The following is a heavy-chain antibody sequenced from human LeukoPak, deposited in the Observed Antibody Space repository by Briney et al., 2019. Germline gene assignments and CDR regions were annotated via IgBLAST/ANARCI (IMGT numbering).Heavy chain of an antibody. CDR1: GFTFSSYE. J-gene: IGHJ5*02. Sequence: GGSLRLSCAASGFTFSSYEMNWVRQAPGKGLEWVSYISSSGSTMYYADSVKGRFTISRDNAKNSLYLQMNSLRAEDTAVYYCAREKRYNWFDPWGQGTLVTVSS. CDR3: AREKRYNWFDP. V-gene: IGHV3-48*03. CDR2: ISSSGSTM.